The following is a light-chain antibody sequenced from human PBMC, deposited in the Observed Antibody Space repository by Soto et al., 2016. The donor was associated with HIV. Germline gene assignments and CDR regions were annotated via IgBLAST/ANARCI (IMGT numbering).Light chain of an antibody. Sequence: IVMTQTPLSLSVTPGQSASISCKSNQSLLHTDGKTYLYWYVQKPGQSPHLLIYEVSRRFSGVPSRFSGSGSGTDFTVTISRVEAQDVGVYYCMQSVQLPVTFGQGTKLEIK. CDR2: EVS. J-gene: IGKJ2*01. CDR1: QSLLHTDGKTY. V-gene: IGKV2D-29*02. CDR3: MQSVQLPVT.